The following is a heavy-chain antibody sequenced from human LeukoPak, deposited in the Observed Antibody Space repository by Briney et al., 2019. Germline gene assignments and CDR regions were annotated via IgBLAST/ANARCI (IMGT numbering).Heavy chain of an antibody. V-gene: IGHV3-20*04. D-gene: IGHD5-18*01. CDR1: GFTFDDYG. CDR2: INWNGGST. CDR3: ARSKIIQLDSMDV. J-gene: IGHJ6*04. Sequence: GGSLRLSCAASGFTFDDYGMSWVRQIPGKGLEWVSGINWNGGSTGHADSVKGRFTISRDNAKNSLYLEMNSLRAEDTAMYYCARSKIIQLDSMDVWGNGTKVTVSP.